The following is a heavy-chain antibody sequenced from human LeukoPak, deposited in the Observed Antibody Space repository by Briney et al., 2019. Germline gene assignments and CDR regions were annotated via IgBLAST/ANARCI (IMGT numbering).Heavy chain of an antibody. CDR1: GESSTGYY. CDR3: ARLQPRQGWFDP. CDR2: INQSGST. Sequence: PSETLSLTCAVYGESSTGYYWNWIRQPPGNGLEWIGEINQSGSTNYNPSLKSRITISVDTSKNQFSLKLTSVTAADTAVYYCARLQPRQGWFDPWGQGTLVTVSS. J-gene: IGHJ5*02. V-gene: IGHV4-34*01.